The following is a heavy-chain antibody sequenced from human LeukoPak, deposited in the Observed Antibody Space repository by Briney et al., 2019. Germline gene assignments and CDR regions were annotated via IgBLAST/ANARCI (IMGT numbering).Heavy chain of an antibody. J-gene: IGHJ4*02. CDR2: ISYDGSNK. Sequence: SGGSLRLSCAASGFTFSSYEMNWVRQAPGKGLERVEVISYDGSNKYYADSVKGRFTISRDNSKNTLYLQMNSLRAEDTAVYYCAKGSGYSSGWSFDYWGQGTLVTVSS. V-gene: IGHV3-30*18. CDR3: AKGSGYSSGWSFDY. D-gene: IGHD6-19*01. CDR1: GFTFSSYE.